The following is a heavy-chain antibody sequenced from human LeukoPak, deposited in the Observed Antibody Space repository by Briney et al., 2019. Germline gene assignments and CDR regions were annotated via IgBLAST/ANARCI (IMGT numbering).Heavy chain of an antibody. D-gene: IGHD3-10*01. J-gene: IGHJ4*02. CDR3: VLAGSGSYYFDY. CDR2: IYPGDSDT. V-gene: IGHV5-51*01. CDR1: GYRLTNYW. Sequence: GESLKISCKGSGYRLTNYWIGWVRQMPGKGLEWMGIIYPGDSDTRYSPSFQGQVTISADKSINTAYLQWSSLKASDTAMYYCVLAGSGSYYFDYWGQGILVTVSS.